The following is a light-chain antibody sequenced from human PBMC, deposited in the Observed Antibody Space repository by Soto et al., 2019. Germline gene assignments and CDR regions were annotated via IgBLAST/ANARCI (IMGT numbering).Light chain of an antibody. Sequence: EIVLTQSPATLSLSPGERATLSCRASHSISNYLAWYQQKPGQAPRLLIYDASTRATGIPARFSGSGSGTDFTLTISSLEPEDFAVYYCQQRGDWITVGQGTRLEIK. CDR3: QQRGDWIT. CDR2: DAS. V-gene: IGKV3-11*01. J-gene: IGKJ5*01. CDR1: HSISNY.